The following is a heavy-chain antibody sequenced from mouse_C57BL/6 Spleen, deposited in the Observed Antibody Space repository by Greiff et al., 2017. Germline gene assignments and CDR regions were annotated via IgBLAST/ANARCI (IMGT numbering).Heavy chain of an antibody. Sequence: VQLQQSGAALVKPADSVKISCKASGYAFSSYWMNWVKQRPGKGLEWIGLIYPGDSDNNYNVKFKSKTTLTANKYSSTAYMQLSSLTAEDAAFYFCARDISTIVKYFDVWGTGTTVTVSS. CDR1: GYAFSSYW. CDR2: IYPGDSDN. CDR3: ARDISTIVKYFDV. D-gene: IGHD1-1*01. V-gene: IGHV1-80*01. J-gene: IGHJ1*03.